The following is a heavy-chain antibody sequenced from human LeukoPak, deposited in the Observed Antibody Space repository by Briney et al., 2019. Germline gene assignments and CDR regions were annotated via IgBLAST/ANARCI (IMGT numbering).Heavy chain of an antibody. J-gene: IGHJ4*02. V-gene: IGHV1-2*02. Sequence: ASVKVSCKASGYTFTGYYMHWVRQAPGQGLGWMGWINPNSGGTNYAQKFQGRVTMTRDTSISTAYMELSRLRSDDTAVYYCARAQYQLRQVFDYWGQGTLVTVSS. CDR3: ARAQYQLRQVFDY. CDR1: GYTFTGYY. D-gene: IGHD2-2*01. CDR2: INPNSGGT.